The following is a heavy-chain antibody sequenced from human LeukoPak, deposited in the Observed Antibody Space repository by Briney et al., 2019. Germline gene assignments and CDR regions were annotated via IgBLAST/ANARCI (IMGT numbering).Heavy chain of an antibody. Sequence: GGSLRLSCAASGFTFSSYSMSWVRQAPGKGLEWVSAISGSGGSTYYADSVKGRFTISRDNSKNTLYLEMNSLRAENTAVYYCAKDKGYCRGGSCWNYFDYWGQGTLVTVSS. CDR1: GFTFSSYS. J-gene: IGHJ4*02. CDR3: AKDKGYCRGGSCWNYFDY. D-gene: IGHD2-15*01. V-gene: IGHV3-23*01. CDR2: ISGSGGST.